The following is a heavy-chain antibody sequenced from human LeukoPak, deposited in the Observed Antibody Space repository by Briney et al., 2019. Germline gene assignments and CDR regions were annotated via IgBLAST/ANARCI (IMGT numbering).Heavy chain of an antibody. CDR1: GGSISSYY. Sequence: PSETLSLTCTVSGGSISSYYWSWIRQPPGKGLEWIGYIYYSGSTNYNPSLKSRVTISVDTSKNQFSLKLSSVTAADTAVYYCAKALGRGYQLLDYWGQGTLVTVSS. D-gene: IGHD2-2*01. V-gene: IGHV4-59*01. CDR3: AKALGRGYQLLDY. J-gene: IGHJ4*02. CDR2: IYYSGST.